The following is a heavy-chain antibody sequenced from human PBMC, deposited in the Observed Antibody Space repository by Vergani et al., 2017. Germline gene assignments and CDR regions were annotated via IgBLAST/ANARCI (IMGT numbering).Heavy chain of an antibody. CDR2: IYTSGRT. Sequence: QVQLQESGPGLVNPSQTLSLTCTVSGASISSGSYYWSWIRQPAGKTLEWIGRIYTSGRTIYNPSLGSRVTLSLDTSKSQFSLKVSSVTAADTAVYFCARELPANYYYCYMDVWGKGTSVTVSS. D-gene: IGHD2-15*01. J-gene: IGHJ6*03. V-gene: IGHV4-61*02. CDR3: ARELPANYYYCYMDV. CDR1: GASISSGSYY.